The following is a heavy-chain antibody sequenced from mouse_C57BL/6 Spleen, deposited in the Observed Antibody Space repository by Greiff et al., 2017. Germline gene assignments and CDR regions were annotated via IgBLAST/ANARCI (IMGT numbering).Heavy chain of an antibody. CDR3: ARDRVYGSSLFDY. CDR2: INPNNGGT. J-gene: IGHJ2*01. Sequence: VQLQQSGPELVKPGASVKISCKASGYTFTDYYMNWVKQSHGKSLEWIGDINPNNGGTSYNQKFKGKATLTVDKSSSTAYMELRSLTSEDSAVYYCARDRVYGSSLFDYWGQGTTLTVSS. V-gene: IGHV1-26*01. D-gene: IGHD1-1*01. CDR1: GYTFTDYY.